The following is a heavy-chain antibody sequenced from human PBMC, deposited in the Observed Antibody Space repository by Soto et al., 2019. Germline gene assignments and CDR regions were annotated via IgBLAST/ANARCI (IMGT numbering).Heavy chain of an antibody. CDR2: IYWDDAK. CDR3: AHKGGGDRILDY. Sequence: QITLKESGPTLVKPTQTLTLTCTFSGFSLSASGVGVGWIRQPPGKALEWLAIIYWDDAKHYSPSLKSSLTNHKDTPKNQVVLKMTNMDPVDTATYYCAHKGGGDRILDYWGQGTLVTVSS. D-gene: IGHD3-16*01. CDR1: GFSLSASGVG. V-gene: IGHV2-5*02. J-gene: IGHJ4*02.